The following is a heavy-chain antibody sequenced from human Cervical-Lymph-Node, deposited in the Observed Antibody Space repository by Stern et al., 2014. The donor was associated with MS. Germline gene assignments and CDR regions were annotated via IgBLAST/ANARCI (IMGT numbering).Heavy chain of an antibody. V-gene: IGHV4-4*02. CDR2: VYHSGST. D-gene: IGHD2-15*01. CDR1: GGSVRSRNW. Sequence: QVQLVESGPGLVKPSGTLSLTCAVSGGSVRSRNWWHWVRQSPGKGLEWIGKVYHSGSTHYNPSLKSRVIISIDKSKNPLSLNLTSVTAADTAVYYCARGSSGGSGYGMDVWGQGTTIIVSS. CDR3: ARGSSGGSGYGMDV. J-gene: IGHJ6*02.